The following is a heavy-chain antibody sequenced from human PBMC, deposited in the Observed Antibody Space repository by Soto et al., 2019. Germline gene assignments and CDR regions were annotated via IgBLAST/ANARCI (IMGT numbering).Heavy chain of an antibody. Sequence: GGSLRLSCAASGFTFRSYGMHWVRQAPAKGLEWVAVISYDGSNKYYEDSVKGRFTISRDNSKNTLYLQMNSLRAEDTGVYYCAKGGVGSTSNAFDIWGQGTMVPVSS. CDR1: GFTFRSYG. CDR3: AKGGVGSTSNAFDI. J-gene: IGHJ3*02. V-gene: IGHV3-30*18. D-gene: IGHD1-26*01. CDR2: ISYDGSNK.